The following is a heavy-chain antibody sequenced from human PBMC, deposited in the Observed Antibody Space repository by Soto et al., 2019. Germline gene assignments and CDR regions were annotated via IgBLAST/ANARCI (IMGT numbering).Heavy chain of an antibody. J-gene: IGHJ4*02. V-gene: IGHV3-33*06. CDR3: AKGLTLDD. CDR1: GFTFNTYG. D-gene: IGHD7-27*01. Sequence: PGGSLRLSCAASGFTFNTYGMHWVRQAPGKGLEWVAIIWYDGSNKNYGDSVKGRFMISRDNSKNTLYLQMSDLRAEDTAVYYCAKGLTLDDSGQGTLVTVSS. CDR2: IWYDGSNK.